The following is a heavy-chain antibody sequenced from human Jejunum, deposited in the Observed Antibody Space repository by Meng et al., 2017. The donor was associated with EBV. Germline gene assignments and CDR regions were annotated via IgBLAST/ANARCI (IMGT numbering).Heavy chain of an antibody. CDR3: ARDLLTLGSDSSSPDFDD. J-gene: IGHJ4*02. V-gene: IGHV1-18*01. CDR1: GYTFKNDG. Sequence: VQLVQSGVEVKKPGASGMVSCKTSGYTFKNDGITWVRQAPGQGLEWMGWISTYYGNTDCAQKFQDRLTMTTDTSTSTAYMELRSLRSDDTAVYYCARDLLTLGSDSSSPDFDDWGQGTLVTVSS. CDR2: ISTYYGNT. D-gene: IGHD6-6*01.